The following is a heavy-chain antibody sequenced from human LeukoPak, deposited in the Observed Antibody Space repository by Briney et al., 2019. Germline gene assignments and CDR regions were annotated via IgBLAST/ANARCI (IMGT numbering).Heavy chain of an antibody. CDR2: ISAYNGNT. J-gene: IGHJ4*02. CDR1: GYTFTSYG. D-gene: IGHD2-2*01. CDR3: ASIYCSSTSCYGPVDY. V-gene: IGHV1-18*04. Sequence: ASVKVSCKASGYTFTSYGISWVRQAPGQGLEGMGWISAYNGNTNYAQKLQGRVTMTTDTSTSTAYMELRSLRSDDTAVYYCASIYCSSTSCYGPVDYWGQGTLVTVSS.